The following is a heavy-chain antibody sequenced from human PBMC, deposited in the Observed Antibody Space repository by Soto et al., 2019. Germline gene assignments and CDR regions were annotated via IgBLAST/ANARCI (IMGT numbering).Heavy chain of an antibody. D-gene: IGHD3-3*01. CDR2: ISYDGSNK. V-gene: IGHV3-30-3*01. CDR3: ARKDDFWSGYYHLDDYYYYYGMDV. Sequence: SLRLSCAASGFTFSSYAMHWVRQAPGKGLEWVAVISYDGSNKYYADSVKGRFTISRDNSKNTLYLQMNSLRAEDTAVYYCARKDDFWSGYYHLDDYYYYYGMDVWGQGTTVTVSS. J-gene: IGHJ6*02. CDR1: GFTFSSYA.